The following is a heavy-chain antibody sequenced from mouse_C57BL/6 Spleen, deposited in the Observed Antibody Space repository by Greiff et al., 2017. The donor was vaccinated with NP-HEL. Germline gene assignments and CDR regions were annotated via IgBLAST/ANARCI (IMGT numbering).Heavy chain of an antibody. D-gene: IGHD1-1*01. CDR1: GYSITSGYY. J-gene: IGHJ1*03. CDR3: AAGGLGVYYGSGTSYWYFDV. CDR2: ISYDGSN. Sequence: EVQLVESGPGLVKPSQSLSLTCSVTGYSITSGYYWNWIRQFPGNKLEWMGYISYDGSNNYNPSLKNRISITRDTSKNQFFLKLNSVTTEDTATYYCAAGGLGVYYGSGTSYWYFDVWGTGTTVTVSS. V-gene: IGHV3-6*01.